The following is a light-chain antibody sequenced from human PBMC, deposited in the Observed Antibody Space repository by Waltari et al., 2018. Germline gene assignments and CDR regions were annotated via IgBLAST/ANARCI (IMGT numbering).Light chain of an antibody. Sequence: EIVLTQSPATLSLSPGDRSTLSCRASQSVSSYLAWYQQKPGQAPRLLIYDASNRATGIPARFSGSGSGTDFTLTISSLEPEDFAVYYCQQRSNWPPDTWTFGQGTKVEIK. V-gene: IGKV3-11*01. CDR1: QSVSSY. CDR3: QQRSNWPPDTWT. J-gene: IGKJ1*01. CDR2: DAS.